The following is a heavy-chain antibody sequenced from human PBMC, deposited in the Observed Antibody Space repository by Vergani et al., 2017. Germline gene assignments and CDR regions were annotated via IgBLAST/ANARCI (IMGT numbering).Heavy chain of an antibody. V-gene: IGHV1-3*04. CDR3: ARDRDILTGPQNFGFDP. D-gene: IGHD3-9*01. CDR2: INTGNGNT. CDR1: GYTFTSYA. J-gene: IGHJ5*02. Sequence: QVQLVQSGAEVKKPGASVKVSCKASGYTFTSYAMHWVRQAPGQRLEWMGWINTGNGNTKYSQKFQGRVTITRDTSGSTAYMELSSLRSEDTAVYYCARDRDILTGPQNFGFDPWGQGTLVTVSS.